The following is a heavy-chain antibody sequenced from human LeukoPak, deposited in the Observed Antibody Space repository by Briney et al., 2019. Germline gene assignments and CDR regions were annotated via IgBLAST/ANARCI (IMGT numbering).Heavy chain of an antibody. CDR2: ISSSSSYI. J-gene: IGHJ3*02. Sequence: GGSLRLSCAASGFTFSSYSMNWVRQAPGKGLEWVSSISSSSSYIYYADSVKGRFTISRDNAKNSLYLQMNSLRAEDTAVYYCARDREYSGSYWHRNGDAFDIWGQGTMVTVSS. CDR3: ARDREYSGSYWHRNGDAFDI. D-gene: IGHD1-26*01. V-gene: IGHV3-21*01. CDR1: GFTFSSYS.